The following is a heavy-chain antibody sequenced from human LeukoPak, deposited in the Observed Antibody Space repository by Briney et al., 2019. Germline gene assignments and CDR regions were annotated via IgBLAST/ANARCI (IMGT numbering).Heavy chain of an antibody. D-gene: IGHD3-10*01. V-gene: IGHV3-20*04. Sequence: PGGSLRLSCAASGFTFDDYGMSWVRQAPGKGLEWVSGINWNGGSTGYADSVKGRFTISRDNSKNTLYLQMNSLRAEDTAVYYCAKDLTGIGRFDPWGQGTLVTVSS. CDR3: AKDLTGIGRFDP. CDR1: GFTFDDYG. J-gene: IGHJ5*02. CDR2: INWNGGST.